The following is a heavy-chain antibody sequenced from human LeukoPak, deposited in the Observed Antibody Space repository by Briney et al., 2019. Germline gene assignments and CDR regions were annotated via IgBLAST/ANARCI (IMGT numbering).Heavy chain of an antibody. V-gene: IGHV3-30*18. Sequence: PGGSQRLSCAASGFTISNYGMHWVRQAPGKGLEWVAVISFDGNLRYYTDSVKGRFTISRDNSRNTLFLQMNSLRPEDTALYYCAKEGTVQISTWYDNWRQGTLVTVSS. CDR1: GFTISNYG. CDR3: AKEGTVQISTWYDN. CDR2: ISFDGNLR. D-gene: IGHD6-13*01. J-gene: IGHJ4*02.